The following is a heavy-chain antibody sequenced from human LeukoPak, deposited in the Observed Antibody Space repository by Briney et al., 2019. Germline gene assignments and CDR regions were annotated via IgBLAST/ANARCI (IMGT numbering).Heavy chain of an antibody. CDR1: GYTFTSYA. J-gene: IGHJ5*02. CDR3: ARAQAVAGRNWFDP. CDR2: IIPIFGTA. V-gene: IGHV1-69*05. D-gene: IGHD6-19*01. Sequence: SVKVSCKASGYTFTSYAISWVRQAPGQGLEWMGGIIPIFGTANYAQKFQGRVTITTDESTSTAYMELSSLRSEDTAVYYCARAQAVAGRNWFDPWGQGTLVTVSS.